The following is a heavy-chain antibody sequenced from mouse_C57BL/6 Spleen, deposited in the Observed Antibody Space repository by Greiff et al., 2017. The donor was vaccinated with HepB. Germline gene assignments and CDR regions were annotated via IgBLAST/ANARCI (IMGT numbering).Heavy chain of an antibody. CDR2: ISDGGSYT. V-gene: IGHV5-4*01. CDR1: GFTFSSYA. CDR3: ARDGDDYDGGWYFDV. D-gene: IGHD2-4*01. Sequence: EVMLVESGGGLVKPGGSLKLSCAASGFTFSSYAMSWVRQTPEKRLEWVATISDGGSYTYYPDNVKGRFTISRDNAKNNLYLQMSHLKSEDTAMYYCARDGDDYDGGWYFDVWGTGTTVTVSS. J-gene: IGHJ1*03.